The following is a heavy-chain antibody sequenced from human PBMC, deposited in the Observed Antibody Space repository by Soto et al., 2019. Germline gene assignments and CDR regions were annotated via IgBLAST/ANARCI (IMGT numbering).Heavy chain of an antibody. CDR3: ARFGDYGDYPRYYYFDY. V-gene: IGHV1-69*13. CDR2: IIPIFGTA. J-gene: IGHJ4*02. CDR1: GGTFSSYA. D-gene: IGHD4-17*01. Sequence: GASVKVSCKASGGTFSSYAISWVRQAPGQGLEWMGGIIPIFGTANYAQKFQGRVTITADESTSTAYMELSSLRSEDTAVYYCARFGDYGDYPRYYYFDYWGQGTLVTVSS.